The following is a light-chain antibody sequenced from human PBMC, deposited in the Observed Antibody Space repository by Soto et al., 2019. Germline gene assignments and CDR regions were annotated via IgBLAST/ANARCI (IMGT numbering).Light chain of an antibody. CDR3: QQYGSSQLT. V-gene: IGKV3-20*01. CDR1: QSVSSSY. CDR2: GAS. J-gene: IGKJ4*01. Sequence: EIGLTQSPGTLSLSPVERATLSCRASQSVSSSYLAWYQQKPGQAPRLPIYGASSRATGIPDRFSGSGSGTDFTLTISRLEPEDFAVYYCQQYGSSQLTFGGGTKVEIK.